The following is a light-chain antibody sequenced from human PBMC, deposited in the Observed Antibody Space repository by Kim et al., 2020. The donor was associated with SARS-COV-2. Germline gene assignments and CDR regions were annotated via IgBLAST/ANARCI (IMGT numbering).Light chain of an antibody. Sequence: SPSVGDRVTITCRASQSISSYLNWYQQKPGKAPKLLIYAASSLQSGVPSRFSGSGSGTDFTLTISSLQPEDFATYYCQQSYSTPQTFGQGTKLEIK. J-gene: IGKJ1*01. V-gene: IGKV1-39*01. CDR1: QSISSY. CDR3: QQSYSTPQT. CDR2: AAS.